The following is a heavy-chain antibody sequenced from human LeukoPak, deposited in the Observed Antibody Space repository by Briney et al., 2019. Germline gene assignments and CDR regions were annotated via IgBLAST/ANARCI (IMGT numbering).Heavy chain of an antibody. CDR2: VIPILGIA. J-gene: IGHJ4*02. D-gene: IGHD4-23*01. V-gene: IGHV1-69*04. CDR3: ARDPDDYGGNSPFDY. CDR1: GGTFSSYA. Sequence: SVKVSCKASGGTFSSYAISWVRQAPGQGLEWMGRVIPILGIANYAQKFQGRVTITADKSTSTAYMELSSLRSEDTAVYYCARDPDDYGGNSPFDYWGQGTLVTVSS.